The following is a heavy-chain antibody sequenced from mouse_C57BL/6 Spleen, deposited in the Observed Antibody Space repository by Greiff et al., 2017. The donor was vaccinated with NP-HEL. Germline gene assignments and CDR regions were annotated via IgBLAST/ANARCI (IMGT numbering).Heavy chain of an antibody. J-gene: IGHJ3*01. CDR1: GYSFTSYY. V-gene: IGHV1-66*01. D-gene: IGHD2-4*01. CDR2: IYPGSGNT. CDR3: AREDYDAWFAY. Sequence: VKVVESGPELVKPGASVKISCKASGYSFTSYYIHWVKQRPGQGLEWIGWIYPGSGNTKYNEKFKGKATLTADTSSSTAYMQLSSLTSEDSAVYYCAREDYDAWFAYWGQGTLVTVSA.